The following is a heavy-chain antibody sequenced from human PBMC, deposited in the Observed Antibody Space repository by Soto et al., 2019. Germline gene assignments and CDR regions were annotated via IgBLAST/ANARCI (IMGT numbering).Heavy chain of an antibody. CDR3: ASQPAVWPFNWFDP. V-gene: IGHV3-48*03. J-gene: IGHJ5*02. CDR2: ISSIGSTI. Sequence: GGSLRLSCAASGFAFSSFEMTWVRQAPGKVLEWVSYISSIGSTIYYADSVKGRFTISRDNAKNALYLQMNSLRAEDTAVYYCASQPAVWPFNWFDPWGQGTLVTVSS. CDR1: GFAFSSFE. D-gene: IGHD2-2*01.